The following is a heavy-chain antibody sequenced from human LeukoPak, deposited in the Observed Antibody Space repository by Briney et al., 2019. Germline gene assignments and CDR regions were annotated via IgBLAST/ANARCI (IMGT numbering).Heavy chain of an antibody. V-gene: IGHV1-2*02. CDR3: ARDHKVPITMVRGVRNWFDP. CDR1: GYTFTGYY. D-gene: IGHD3-10*01. CDR2: INPNSGGT. J-gene: IGHJ5*02. Sequence: ASVKVSCKASGYTFTGYYMHWVRQAAGQGLEWMGWINPNSGGTNYAQKFQGSVTMTRDTSISTAYMELSRLRSDDTAVYYCARDHKVPITMVRGVRNWFDPWGQGTLVTVSS.